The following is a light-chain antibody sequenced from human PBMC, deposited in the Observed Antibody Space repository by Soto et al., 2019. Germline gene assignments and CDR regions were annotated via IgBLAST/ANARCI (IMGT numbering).Light chain of an antibody. CDR3: SSYTGDYTLM. J-gene: IGLJ3*02. Sequence: QSALTQPASVSGSPGQSITISCTGTSSDVGPYNLVSWYQHHPGKVPQLIIYETTKRPSGVSNRFSGSKSGNTASLTISGLRAEDEAHYHCSSYTGDYTLMFAGGTKVTVL. CDR2: ETT. V-gene: IGLV2-23*01. CDR1: SSDVGPYNL.